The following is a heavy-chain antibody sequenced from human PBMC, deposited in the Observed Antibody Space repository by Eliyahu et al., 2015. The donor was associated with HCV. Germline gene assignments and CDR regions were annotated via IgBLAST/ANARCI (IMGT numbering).Heavy chain of an antibody. D-gene: IGHD6-6*01. CDR1: GFXFSTYA. Sequence: EVQLLESGGGLVQPGGSLRLSCAASGFXFSTYAMSWVRQAPGKGLEWVSSISGSGGSTYYADSVKGRFTISRDNSKNTLYLQMNSLRAEDTAVYYCAKAPAARPRNWFDPWGQGTLVTVSS. J-gene: IGHJ5*02. CDR2: ISGSGGST. V-gene: IGHV3-23*01. CDR3: AKAPAARPRNWFDP.